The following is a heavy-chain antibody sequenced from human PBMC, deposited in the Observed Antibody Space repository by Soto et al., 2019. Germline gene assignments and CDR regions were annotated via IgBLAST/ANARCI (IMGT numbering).Heavy chain of an antibody. J-gene: IGHJ6*03. CDR1: GFSLSNARMG. CDR3: AQTDIAARDYYYYYYMDV. Sequence: QVTLKESGPVLVKPTETLTLTCTVSGFSLSNARMGVSWIRQPPGKALEWLAHIFSNDEKSYSTSLKSRLTISNDTSKSQVVRTMTNMDPVDTATYYCAQTDIAARDYYYYYYMDVWGKGTTVTVSS. D-gene: IGHD6-6*01. V-gene: IGHV2-26*01. CDR2: IFSNDEK.